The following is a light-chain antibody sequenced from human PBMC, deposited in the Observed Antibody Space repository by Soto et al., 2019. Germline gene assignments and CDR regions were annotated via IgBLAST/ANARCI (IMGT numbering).Light chain of an antibody. Sequence: AERGSITGGASQSISRWLGCYQQKPGKAPKLMIFDASSLESGVPSSISGSAYGTELPSTLTSLPPDHFATYYCQHYNSYSEALGQGTKVDIK. CDR2: DAS. V-gene: IGKV1-5*01. CDR3: QHYNSYSEA. J-gene: IGKJ1*01. CDR1: QSISRW.